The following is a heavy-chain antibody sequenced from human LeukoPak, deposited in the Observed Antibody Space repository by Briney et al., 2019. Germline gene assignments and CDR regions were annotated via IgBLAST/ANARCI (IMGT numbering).Heavy chain of an antibody. CDR2: IHYSGST. CDR3: ARTYCSGGGCYSRSPYYYHYYGMDV. V-gene: IGHV4-31*03. J-gene: IGHJ6*02. CDR1: GGSISSGGYY. Sequence: SETLSLTCTVSGGSISSGGYYWSWIRQHPGKGLEWIGYIHYSGSTYYNPSLKSRITISVDTSKSQFSLKLSSVTAADTAVYYCARTYCSGGGCYSRSPYYYHYYGMDVWGQGTTVTVSS. D-gene: IGHD2-15*01.